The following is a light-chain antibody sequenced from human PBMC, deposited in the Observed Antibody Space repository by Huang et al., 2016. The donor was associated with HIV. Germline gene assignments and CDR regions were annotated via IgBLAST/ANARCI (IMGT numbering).Light chain of an antibody. Sequence: DIQLTQSPSSVSASVGDSVTITCRASQRINTYLNWYQQKQGKAPKLLVHAASNVQSGVPSRLGGSGAETEFTLTISSVQPEDYATYYCQHSFRPLFTFGPGTKVDIE. CDR1: QRINTY. CDR2: AAS. CDR3: QHSFRPLFT. V-gene: IGKV1-39*01. J-gene: IGKJ3*01.